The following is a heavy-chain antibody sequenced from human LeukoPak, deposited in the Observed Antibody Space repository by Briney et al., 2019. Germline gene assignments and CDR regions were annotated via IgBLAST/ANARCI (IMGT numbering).Heavy chain of an antibody. V-gene: IGHV4-59*01. CDR1: GGSISSYY. Sequence: SETLSLTCTVSGGSISSYYWSWIRQSPGKGLEWIGFIYYSGSTNYNPSLNSRVTISVDTSKNQFSLKLSSVTAADTAVYYCARYRSPGGFDPWGQGTLVTVSS. D-gene: IGHD3-10*01. J-gene: IGHJ5*02. CDR3: ARYRSPGGFDP. CDR2: IYYSGST.